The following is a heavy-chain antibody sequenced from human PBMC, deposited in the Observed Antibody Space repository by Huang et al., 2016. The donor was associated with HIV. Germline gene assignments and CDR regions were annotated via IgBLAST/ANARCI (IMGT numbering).Heavy chain of an antibody. J-gene: IGHJ5*02. V-gene: IGHV1-8*01. Sequence: QVQLVQSGAEVKKPGASVKVSCKASGYTFTNYDINWGRQATGQGLEWMGWMNPTRGDTGFAQKFQGRVTMTRNTSISTAYMELSSLRSEDTAVYYCARGGLLWFGELSTWGQGTLVTVSS. CDR3: ARGGLLWFGELST. D-gene: IGHD3-10*01. CDR1: GYTFTNYD. CDR2: MNPTRGDT.